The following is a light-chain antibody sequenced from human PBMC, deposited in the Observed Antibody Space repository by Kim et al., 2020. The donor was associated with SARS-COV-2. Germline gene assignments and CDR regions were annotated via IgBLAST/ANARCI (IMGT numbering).Light chain of an antibody. V-gene: IGLV1-40*01. CDR1: SSNIGAGYD. CDR3: QSYDSSLSGSEV. J-gene: IGLJ2*01. CDR2: GNS. Sequence: VTISCTGGSSNIGAGYDVHWYQPLPGTAPKLLIYGNSNRPSGVPDRFSGSKSGTSASLAITGLQAEDEADYYCQSYDSSLSGSEVFGGGTQLTVL.